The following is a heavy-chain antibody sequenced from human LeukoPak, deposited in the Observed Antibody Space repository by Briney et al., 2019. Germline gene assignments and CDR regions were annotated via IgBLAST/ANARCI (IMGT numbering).Heavy chain of an antibody. V-gene: IGHV4-59*01. CDR1: GGSFSTYY. J-gene: IGHJ4*02. CDR2: IYYCGST. Sequence: SETLSLTCTVSGGSFSTYYWSWIRQPPGKGLEWIGYIYYCGSTDYNPSLKSRVTMSLDASKNQFSLKLTSVTAADTAVYYCARAVISFGAAVAKGFDCWGQGTLVTVSS. CDR3: ARAVISFGAAVAKGFDC. D-gene: IGHD3-16*01.